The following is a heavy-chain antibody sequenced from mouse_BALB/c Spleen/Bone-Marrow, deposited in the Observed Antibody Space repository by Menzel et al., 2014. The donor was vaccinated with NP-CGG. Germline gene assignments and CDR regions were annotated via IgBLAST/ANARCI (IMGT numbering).Heavy chain of an antibody. V-gene: IGHV1-18*01. CDR1: GYSFTVYT. Sequence: VQLKESGPELVKPGASMKISCKASGYSFTVYTMNWVRQSHGKNLEWIGLINPYNGGTIYNQKFKGKATLTVDKSSSTAYMEFLSLTSEDSAVYYCARPGRYDGAWFAYWGQGTLVTVSA. J-gene: IGHJ3*01. D-gene: IGHD2-14*01. CDR3: ARPGRYDGAWFAY. CDR2: INPYNGGT.